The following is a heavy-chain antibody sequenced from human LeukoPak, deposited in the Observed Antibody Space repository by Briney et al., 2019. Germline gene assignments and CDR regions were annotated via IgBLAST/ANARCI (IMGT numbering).Heavy chain of an antibody. CDR3: ARGHGSGSYDY. V-gene: IGHV1-2*02. CDR2: INPNSGGT. CDR1: GYTFTSYY. J-gene: IGHJ4*02. Sequence: ASVKVSCKASGYTFTSYYMHWVRQAPGQGLEWMGWINPNSGGTNYGQKFQGRVTMTRDTSISTAYMELSRLRSDDTAVYYCARGHGSGSYDYWGQGTLVTVSS. D-gene: IGHD3-10*01.